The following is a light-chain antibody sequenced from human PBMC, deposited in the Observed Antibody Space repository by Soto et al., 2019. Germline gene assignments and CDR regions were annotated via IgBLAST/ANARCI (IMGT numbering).Light chain of an antibody. CDR1: QSISIW. J-gene: IGKJ1*01. CDR2: DAS. V-gene: IGKV1-5*01. CDR3: QQSYSTPWT. Sequence: DIQLTQSPSTVSASAGDRVTLTFRASQSISIWLAWYQQNPGQAPKILIYDASTLESGVPSRFSGSGSGTDFTLTISSLQPEDFETYYCQQSYSTPWTFGQGTKVDIK.